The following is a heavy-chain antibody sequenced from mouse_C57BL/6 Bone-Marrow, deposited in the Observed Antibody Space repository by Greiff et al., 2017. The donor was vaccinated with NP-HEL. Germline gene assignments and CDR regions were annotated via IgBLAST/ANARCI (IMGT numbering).Heavy chain of an antibody. J-gene: IGHJ3*01. V-gene: IGHV1-4*01. CDR3: AREEGIYYGNYEGFAY. CDR2: INPSSGYT. Sequence: VQLQQSGAELARPGASVKMSCKASGYTFTSYTMHWVKQRPGQGLEWIGYINPSSGYTKYNQKFKDKATLTADKSSSTAYMQLSSLTSEDSAVYYCAREEGIYYGNYEGFAYWGEETLGTVSA. CDR1: GYTFTSYT. D-gene: IGHD2-1*01.